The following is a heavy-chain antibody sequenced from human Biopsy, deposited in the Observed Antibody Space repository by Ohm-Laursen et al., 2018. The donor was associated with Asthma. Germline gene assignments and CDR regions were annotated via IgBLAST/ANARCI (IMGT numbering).Heavy chain of an antibody. CDR1: GYPFTDYY. V-gene: IGHV1-2*06. D-gene: IGHD3-16*01. Sequence: SVKVSCKASGYPFTDYYVHWVRQAPGQGLEWMGRIDPTSGGTNYAQKFLGRVTMTMDTSVNTAFMVLSRLRSDDTAVYYCARIKIRIGAGTDRYFDLWGRGTLVTVSS. CDR2: IDPTSGGT. CDR3: ARIKIRIGAGTDRYFDL. J-gene: IGHJ2*01.